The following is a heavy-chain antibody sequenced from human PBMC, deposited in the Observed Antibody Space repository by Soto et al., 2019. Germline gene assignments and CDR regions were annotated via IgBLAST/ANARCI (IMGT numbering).Heavy chain of an antibody. D-gene: IGHD2-8*01. J-gene: IGHJ5*02. CDR3: ARDPSLGYCTNGVCYKGNWFDP. Sequence: GASVKVSCKASGYTFTSYCISWVRQAPGQGLEWMGWISAYNGNTNYAQKLQGRVTMTTDTSTSTAYMELRSLRSDDTAVYYCARDPSLGYCTNGVCYKGNWFDPWGQGTLVTVSS. CDR2: ISAYNGNT. CDR1: GYTFTSYC. V-gene: IGHV1-18*01.